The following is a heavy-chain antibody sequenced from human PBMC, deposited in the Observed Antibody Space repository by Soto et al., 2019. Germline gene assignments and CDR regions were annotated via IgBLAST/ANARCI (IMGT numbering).Heavy chain of an antibody. CDR2: IYYSGST. D-gene: IGHD3-22*01. CDR3: ASRYYYDSSVIPY. CDR1: GGSISSYY. V-gene: IGHV4-59*06. J-gene: IGHJ4*02. Sequence: SETLSLTCTVSGGSISSYYWSWIRQPPGKGLEWIGYIYYSGSTYYNPSLKSRVTISVDTSKNQFSLKLSSVTAADTAVYYCASRYYYDSSVIPYWGQGTLVTVSS.